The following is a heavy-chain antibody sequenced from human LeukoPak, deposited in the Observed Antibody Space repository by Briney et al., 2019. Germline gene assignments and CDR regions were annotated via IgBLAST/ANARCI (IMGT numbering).Heavy chain of an antibody. CDR3: ARSGSGSYHGFDY. J-gene: IGHJ4*02. D-gene: IGHD1-26*01. CDR1: GDSVSGNSAT. V-gene: IGHV6-1*01. CDR2: TYYRSKWVN. Sequence: SQTLSLTCAISGDSVSGNSATWNWIRQSPSRGLEWLGRTYYRSKWVNDYAVSVKSRVTINTDTSKNQFSLKLSSVTAADTAVYYCARSGSGSYHGFDYWGQGTLVTVSS.